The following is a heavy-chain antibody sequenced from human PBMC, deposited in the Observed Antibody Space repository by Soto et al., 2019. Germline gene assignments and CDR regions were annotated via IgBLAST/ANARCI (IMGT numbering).Heavy chain of an antibody. CDR1: GFTFSSYA. D-gene: IGHD3-22*01. Sequence: PGGSLRLSCAASGFTFSSYAMHWVRQAPGKGLEWVAGISYGGSNKYYADSVKGRFTISRDNSEKTLYLQMNSLRAEDTATYFCATAYYDSRGFQDRWGQGTLVTVSS. J-gene: IGHJ5*02. CDR2: ISYGGSNK. V-gene: IGHV3-30-3*01. CDR3: ATAYYDSRGFQDR.